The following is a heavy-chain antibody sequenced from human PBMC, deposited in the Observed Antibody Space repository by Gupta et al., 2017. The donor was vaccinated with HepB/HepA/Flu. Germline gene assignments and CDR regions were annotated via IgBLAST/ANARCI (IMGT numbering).Heavy chain of an antibody. CDR2: IIPIFGTA. CDR1: GGTFSSYA. V-gene: IGHV1-69*01. J-gene: IGHJ5*02. Sequence: QVQLVQSGAEVKKPGSSVTVSCKASGGTFSSYAISRVRQAPGQGLEWMGGIIPIFGTANYAQKFQGRVTITADESTSTAYMELSSLRSEDTAVYYCARGAFGVVIMGGSVGPPFDPWGQGTLVTVSS. CDR3: ARGAFGVVIMGGSVGPPFDP. D-gene: IGHD3-3*01.